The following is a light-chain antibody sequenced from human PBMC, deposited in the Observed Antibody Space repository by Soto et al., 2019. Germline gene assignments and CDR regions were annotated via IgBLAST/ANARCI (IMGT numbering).Light chain of an antibody. CDR2: GAS. CDR3: QQYNNWPSLT. V-gene: IGKV3-15*01. J-gene: IGKJ4*01. Sequence: EMGMTHSPATLSVSPGERATLSSGASQSVSSHLAWYQQKPAQPPPLLIYGASTRATGIPARFSGSGSGTEFTLTISSLQSEDFAVYYCQQYNNWPSLTFGGGTKVDIK. CDR1: QSVSSH.